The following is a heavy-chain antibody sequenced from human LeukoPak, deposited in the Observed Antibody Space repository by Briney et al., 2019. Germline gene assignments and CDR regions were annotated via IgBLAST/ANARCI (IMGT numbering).Heavy chain of an antibody. CDR2: INPNSGGT. J-gene: IGHJ4*02. V-gene: IGHV1-2*02. D-gene: IGHD2-2*02. Sequence: GASVKVSCKASGYTFTGYYMHWVRQAPGQGLEWMGWINPNSGGTNYAQKFQGRVTMTRDTSISTAYMELSRLRSDDTAVYYCARSELDCSSTSCYIWSYDYWGQGTLVTVSS. CDR3: ARSELDCSSTSCYIWSYDY. CDR1: GYTFTGYY.